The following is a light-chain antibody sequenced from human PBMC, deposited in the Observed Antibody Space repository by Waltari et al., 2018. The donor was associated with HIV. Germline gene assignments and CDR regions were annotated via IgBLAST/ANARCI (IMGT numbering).Light chain of an antibody. V-gene: IGLV1-40*01. CDR1: NSNTVPHA. Sequence: QSVLTQPPSVSAAPGHWVTLSCTGGNSNTVPHAVPWYQQLPGTAPQLLMYNTNNRPSGVPDRFSGSKSGTSASLAITGLQAEDEADYYCQSSDSTLSGSVFGGGTKLTVL. J-gene: IGLJ2*01. CDR3: QSSDSTLSGSV. CDR2: NTN.